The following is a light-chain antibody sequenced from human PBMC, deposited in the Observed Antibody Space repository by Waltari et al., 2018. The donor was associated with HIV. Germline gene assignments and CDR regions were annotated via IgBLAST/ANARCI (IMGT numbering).Light chain of an antibody. CDR1: QSVSRN. CDR2: GAS. V-gene: IGKV3-15*01. CDR3: QQYNNWPPLT. J-gene: IGKJ4*01. Sequence: EIVMTQSPATLSVSPGERATLPCRASQSVSRNLACYQQKPGQAPRLLIYGASTRATGIPARCSGSGSGTEFTLTISSLQSEDFAVYYCQQYNNWPPLTFGGGTKVEIK.